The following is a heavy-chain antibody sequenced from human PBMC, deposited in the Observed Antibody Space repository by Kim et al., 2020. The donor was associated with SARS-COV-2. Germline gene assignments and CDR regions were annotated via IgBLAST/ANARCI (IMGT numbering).Heavy chain of an antibody. CDR2: ISWNSGSI. CDR1: GFTFDDYA. CDR3: AKVSHPYSGSYFGYFDY. D-gene: IGHD1-26*01. V-gene: IGHV3-9*01. Sequence: GGSLRLSCAASGFTFDDYAMHWVRQAPGKGLEWVSGISWNSGSIGYADSVKGRFTVSRDNAKNSLYLQMNSLRAEDTALYYCAKVSHPYSGSYFGYFDYWGQGTLVTVSS. J-gene: IGHJ4*02.